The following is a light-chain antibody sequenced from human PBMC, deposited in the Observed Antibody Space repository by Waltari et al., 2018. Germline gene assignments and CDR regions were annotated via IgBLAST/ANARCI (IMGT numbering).Light chain of an antibody. CDR2: EGT. V-gene: IGLV2-23*01. Sequence: QSALPQPASVSGSPGQSITISCTATSSDLGGYNFVSWYQQHPGKAPKVLIYEGTKRPSGISNRFSGSKSGNTASLTISGLQAEDEADYYCCSYAGRITFVVFGGGTKLTVL. J-gene: IGLJ2*01. CDR3: CSYAGRITFVV. CDR1: SSDLGGYNF.